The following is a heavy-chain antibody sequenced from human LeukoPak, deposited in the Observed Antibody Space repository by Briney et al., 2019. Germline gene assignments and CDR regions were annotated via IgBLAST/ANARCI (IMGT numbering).Heavy chain of an antibody. J-gene: IGHJ3*02. CDR3: ARVGGITMIVVLITDAFDT. CDR2: INTNNGNP. CDR1: GYSSTSYG. D-gene: IGHD3-22*01. V-gene: IGHV7-4-1*02. Sequence: ASVKVSCKASGYSSTSYGLNWVRQAPGQGLEWMGWINTNNGNPTYAQGFTGRFVFSLDTSVRTAYLQITSLQAEDTAVYYCARVGGITMIVVLITDAFDTWGQGTMVTVSS.